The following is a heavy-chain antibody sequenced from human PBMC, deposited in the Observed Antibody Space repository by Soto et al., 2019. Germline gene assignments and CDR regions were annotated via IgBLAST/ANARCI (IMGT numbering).Heavy chain of an antibody. J-gene: IGHJ4*02. D-gene: IGHD3-3*01. CDR3: ARVKNDFWSGYMLDY. CDR2: INSDGSST. V-gene: IGHV3-74*01. Sequence: GGSLRLSCAASGFTFSSYWMHWVRQAPGKGLVWVSRINSDGSSTSYADSVKGRFTISRDNAKNTLYLQMNSLRAEDTAVYYYARVKNDFWSGYMLDYWGQGTLVTVSS. CDR1: GFTFSSYW.